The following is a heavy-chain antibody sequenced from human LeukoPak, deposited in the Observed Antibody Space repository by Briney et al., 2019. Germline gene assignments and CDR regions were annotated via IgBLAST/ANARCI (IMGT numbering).Heavy chain of an antibody. V-gene: IGHV1-2*02. Sequence: ASVKVSCKASGYTFTGYYMHWVRQAPGQGLEWMGWINPNSGGTNYAQKFQGRVTMTRDTPISTAYMELSRLRSDDTAVYYCARDFFIAAAFTNWFDPWGQGTLVTVSS. CDR1: GYTFTGYY. CDR2: INPNSGGT. D-gene: IGHD6-13*01. J-gene: IGHJ5*02. CDR3: ARDFFIAAAFTNWFDP.